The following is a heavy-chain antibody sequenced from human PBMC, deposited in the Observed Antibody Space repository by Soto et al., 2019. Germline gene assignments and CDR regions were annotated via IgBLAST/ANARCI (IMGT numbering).Heavy chain of an antibody. J-gene: IGHJ6*02. Sequence: ASVKVSCKASGGTFSSYAISWVRQAPGQGLEWMGGIIPIFGTANYAQKFQGRVTITADESTSTAYMELSSLRSEDTAVYYCARGSSSSWPHYYYGMDVWGQGTTVTVSS. CDR1: GGTFSSYA. D-gene: IGHD6-13*01. CDR2: IIPIFGTA. V-gene: IGHV1-69*13. CDR3: ARGSSSSWPHYYYGMDV.